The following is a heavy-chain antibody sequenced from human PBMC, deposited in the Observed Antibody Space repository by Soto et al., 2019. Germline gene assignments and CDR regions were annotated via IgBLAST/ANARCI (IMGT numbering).Heavy chain of an antibody. CDR1: GYTFNDFG. D-gene: IGHD2-15*01. CDR3: ARDIAFDIDY. CDR2: IYSKAGKM. J-gene: IGHJ4*02. Sequence: QVHLLRSGAEVQKPGASVKVSCKTSGYTFNDFGITWVRQAPGLGLEWLGWIYSKAGKMNFAPKFQNRVIMTTDTSTRTAFMELTSLTFDDSAIYFCARDIAFDIDYWGQGTLVTVS. V-gene: IGHV1-18*01.